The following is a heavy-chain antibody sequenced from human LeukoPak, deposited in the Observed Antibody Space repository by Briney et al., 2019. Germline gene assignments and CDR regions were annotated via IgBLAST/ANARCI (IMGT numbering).Heavy chain of an antibody. D-gene: IGHD3-10*01. CDR1: GFTFKKYT. CDR2: INNTDDTK. Sequence: GGSLRLSCAASGFTFKKYTMNWVRQAPGKGLEWIAYINNTDDTKYYADSVKGRFTISRDNAANSLFLQMNSLRAEDTAVYYCANIWFGCIGGQGTLVTVSS. V-gene: IGHV3-48*01. CDR3: ANIWFGCI. J-gene: IGHJ4*02.